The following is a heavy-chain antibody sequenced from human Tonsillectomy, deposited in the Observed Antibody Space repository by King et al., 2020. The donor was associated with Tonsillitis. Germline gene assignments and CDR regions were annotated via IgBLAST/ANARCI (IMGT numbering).Heavy chain of an antibody. CDR2: INSDGSST. J-gene: IGHJ3*02. CDR3: ARSDYSKDAFDI. CDR1: GFTFSSYW. Sequence: QLVQSGGGLVQPGGSLGLSCAASGFTFSSYWMHWVRQAPRKGLVWVARINSDGSSTTYAYAVKGRFTISRDNAKNTLYLQMNSLRAEDTAVYYCARSDYSKDAFDIWGQGTMVTVSS. D-gene: IGHD4-11*01. V-gene: IGHV3-74*01.